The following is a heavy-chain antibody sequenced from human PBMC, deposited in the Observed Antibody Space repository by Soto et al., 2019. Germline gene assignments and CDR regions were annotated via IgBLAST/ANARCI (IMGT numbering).Heavy chain of an antibody. D-gene: IGHD6-13*01. CDR1: GGSINNYY. J-gene: IGHJ4*02. CDR2: MYYNGNA. V-gene: IGHV4-59*08. CDR3: ARRGAAGTIYFDF. Sequence: SETLSLTCTVSGGSINNYYWSWIRQPPGKGLEWIGYMYYNGNANYNSSLKSRVTITVDTSQNQFSLKLTSVTAADTAVYYCARRGAAGTIYFDFWGQGALVTVS.